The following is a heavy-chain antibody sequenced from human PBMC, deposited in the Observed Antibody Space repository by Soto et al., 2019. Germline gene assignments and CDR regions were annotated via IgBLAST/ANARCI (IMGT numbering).Heavy chain of an antibody. J-gene: IGHJ6*02. CDR3: ARGPYKYSSGWFNYYYYGMDV. V-gene: IGHV1-69*13. CDR1: GGTFSSYA. CDR2: IIPIFGTA. D-gene: IGHD6-19*01. Sequence: ASVKVSCKASGGTFSSYAISWVRQAPGQGLEWMGGIIPIFGTANYAQKFQGRVTITADESTSTAYMELSSLRSEDTAVYYCARGPYKYSSGWFNYYYYGMDVWGQGTTVTVSS.